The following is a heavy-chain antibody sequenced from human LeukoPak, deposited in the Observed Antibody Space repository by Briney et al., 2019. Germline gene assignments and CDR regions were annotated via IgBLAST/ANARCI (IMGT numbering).Heavy chain of an antibody. CDR2: IKSKDKNYAT. Sequence: PGGSLRLSCAASGFTFSDSAMLWVRQASGKGLEWVGRIKSKDKNYATEYAASQKGRFTISRDDSKNTAYLQMDSLKTEDTAVYYCTRSRDYSGSASTFFLDYWGQGTLVTVS. CDR3: TRSRDYSGSASTFFLDY. CDR1: GFTFSDSA. J-gene: IGHJ4*02. D-gene: IGHD1-26*01. V-gene: IGHV3-73*01.